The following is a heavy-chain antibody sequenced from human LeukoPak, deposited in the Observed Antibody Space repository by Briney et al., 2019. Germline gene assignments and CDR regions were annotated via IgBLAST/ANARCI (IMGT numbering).Heavy chain of an antibody. CDR3: ARAWPVAGSE. J-gene: IGHJ4*02. CDR1: GFTVSSNY. D-gene: IGHD6-19*01. CDR2: IHSGGSP. Sequence: GGSLRLSCAASGFTVSSNYMSWVRQAPGKGLEWVSIIHSGGSPYYADSAKGRFTISRDNSKNTLYLQMNSLRAEDTAVYYCARAWPVAGSEWGQGTLVTVSS. V-gene: IGHV3-53*01.